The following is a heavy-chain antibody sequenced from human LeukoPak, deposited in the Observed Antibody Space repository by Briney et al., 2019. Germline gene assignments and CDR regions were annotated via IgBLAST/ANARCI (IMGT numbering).Heavy chain of an antibody. CDR3: ARIPIQSGVYGFFDY. D-gene: IGHD5/OR15-5a*01. CDR2: ILILGGT. J-gene: IGHJ4*02. V-gene: IGHV4-30-4*01. CDR1: VVSTTSASDY. Sequence: SQTLSLTCTLSVVSTTSASDYCTSSRQPPRQCLEWSGYILILGGTYYTPSLRSRASLSLLSIRNQFSLNLTSVTAADTTVYYCARIPIQSGVYGFFDYWGQGALVTVSS.